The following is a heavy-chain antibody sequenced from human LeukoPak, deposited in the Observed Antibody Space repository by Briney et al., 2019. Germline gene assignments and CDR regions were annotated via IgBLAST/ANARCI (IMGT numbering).Heavy chain of an antibody. Sequence: PGGSLRLSCTASGFTFGDYAMSWFRQAPGKGLEWVGFIRSKAYGGTTEYAASVKGRSTISRDDSKSIAYLQMNSLKTEDTAVYYCGTPAAISYMDDYWGQGTLVTVSS. J-gene: IGHJ4*02. V-gene: IGHV3-49*03. CDR3: GTPAAISYMDDY. D-gene: IGHD2-2*02. CDR2: IRSKAYGGTT. CDR1: GFTFGDYA.